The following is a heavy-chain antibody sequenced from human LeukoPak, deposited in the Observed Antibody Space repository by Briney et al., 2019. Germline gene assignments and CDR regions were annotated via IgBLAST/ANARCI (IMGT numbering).Heavy chain of an antibody. CDR3: AREHYGSGRNYYYYGMDV. J-gene: IGHJ6*02. D-gene: IGHD3-10*01. CDR2: TYYRSKWYN. V-gene: IGHV6-1*01. Sequence: SQTLSLTYAISGDSVSNNSAAWNWLRQSPSRGLEWLGSTYYRSKWYNDYAVSVKSRITINPDTSKNQFSLQLNSVTPEDTAVYYCAREHYGSGRNYYYYGMDVWGQGTTVTVSS. CDR1: GDSVSNNSAA.